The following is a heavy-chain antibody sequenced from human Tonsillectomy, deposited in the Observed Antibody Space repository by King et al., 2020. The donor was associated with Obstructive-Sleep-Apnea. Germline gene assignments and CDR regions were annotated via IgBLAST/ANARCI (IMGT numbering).Heavy chain of an antibody. CDR3: ATRHFYSTSYTSYFYYYDIDL. CDR2: IYYSGNT. V-gene: IGHV4-31*03. Sequence: QVQLQESGPGLVKPSQTLSLTCTVSGGSISSGGYYWSWIRQRPGKGLEWIGYIYYSGNTHYNPSLKSRVTISLDTSKNQSSLKLSSVTAADTAVYYCATRHFYSTSYTSYFYYYDIDLYGQKTTLTVSS. CDR1: GGSISSGGYY. D-gene: IGHD3-16*02. J-gene: IGHJ6*02.